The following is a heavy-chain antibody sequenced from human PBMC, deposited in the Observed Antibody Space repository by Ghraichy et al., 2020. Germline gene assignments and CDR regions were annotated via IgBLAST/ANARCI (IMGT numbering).Heavy chain of an antibody. J-gene: IGHJ5*02. D-gene: IGHD4-11*01. CDR3: ARGRPNFTVTTWGNWFDP. CDR2: INHSGST. V-gene: IGHV4-34*01. CDR1: GGSFSGYY. Sequence: SETLSLTCAVYGGSFSGYYWSWIRQPPGKGLEWIGEINHSGSTNYNPSLKSRVTISVDTSKNQFSLKLSSVTAADTAVYYCARGRPNFTVTTWGNWFDPWGQGTLVTVSS.